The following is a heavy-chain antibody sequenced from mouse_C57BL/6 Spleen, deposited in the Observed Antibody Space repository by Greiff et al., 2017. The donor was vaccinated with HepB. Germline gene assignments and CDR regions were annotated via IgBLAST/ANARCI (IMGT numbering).Heavy chain of an antibody. V-gene: IGHV1-50*01. CDR1: GYTFTSYW. J-gene: IGHJ3*01. Sequence: VQLQQSGAELVKPGASVKLSCKASGYTFTSYWMQWVKQRPGQGLEWIGEIDPSDSYTNYNQKFKGKATLTVDTSSSTAYMQLSSLTSEDSAVYYCARSSDSSGYVAAYWGQGTLVTVSA. D-gene: IGHD3-2*02. CDR2: IDPSDSYT. CDR3: ARSSDSSGYVAAY.